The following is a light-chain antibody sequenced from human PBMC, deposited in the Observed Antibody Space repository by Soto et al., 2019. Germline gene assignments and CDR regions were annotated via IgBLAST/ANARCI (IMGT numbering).Light chain of an antibody. Sequence: EIVMTQSPATLSVSPGERVTLSCRSRQSVGSNLAWYQQKPGQAPRLLIYGASTRATGIPARFSGSGSETDFTLTISRLEPEDFVVYYCQQYGSSPPLTFGGGTKVDI. J-gene: IGKJ4*01. CDR1: QSVGSN. V-gene: IGKV3-15*01. CDR3: QQYGSSPPLT. CDR2: GAS.